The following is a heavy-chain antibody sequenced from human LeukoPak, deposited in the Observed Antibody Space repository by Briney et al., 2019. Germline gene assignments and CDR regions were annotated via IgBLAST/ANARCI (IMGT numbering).Heavy chain of an antibody. V-gene: IGHV1-18*01. CDR3: ARDYAISMIIVQEPTLDY. J-gene: IGHJ4*02. CDR1: GYTFTSYG. D-gene: IGHD3-22*01. Sequence: ASVKVSCKASGYTFTSYGISWVRQAPGQGLEWMGWISAYNGDTEYAQKLQGRVTMTTDTSTSTVYVELKSLRSDDTAVYYCARDYAISMIIVQEPTLDYWGQGTLVTVSS. CDR2: ISAYNGDT.